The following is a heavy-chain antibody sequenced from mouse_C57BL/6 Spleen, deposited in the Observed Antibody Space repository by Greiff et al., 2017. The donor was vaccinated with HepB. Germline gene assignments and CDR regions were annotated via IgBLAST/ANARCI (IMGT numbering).Heavy chain of an antibody. CDR1: GYTFTTYP. Sequence: VKLMESGAELVKPGASVKMSCKASGYTFTTYPIEWMKQNHGKSLEWIGNFHPYNDDTKYNEKFKGKATLTVEKSSSTVYLELSRLTSDDSAVYYCARGLDSSDGLLAYWGQGTLVTVSA. CDR2: FHPYNDDT. CDR3: ARGLDSSDGLLAY. D-gene: IGHD3-2*02. V-gene: IGHV1-47*01. J-gene: IGHJ3*01.